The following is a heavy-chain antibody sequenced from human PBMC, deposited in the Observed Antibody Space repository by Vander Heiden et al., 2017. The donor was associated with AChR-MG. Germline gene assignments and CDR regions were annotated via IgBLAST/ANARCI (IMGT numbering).Heavy chain of an antibody. CDR3: AKDGTTYYDFWSGYSYYYYMDV. CDR2: ISGSGGST. Sequence: EVQLLESGGGLVQPGGSLRLSCAASGFTFSSYAMSWVRQAPGKGLEWVSAISGSGGSTYYADSVKGRFTISRDNSKNTLYLQMNSLRAEDTAVYYCAKDGTTYYDFWSGYSYYYYMDVWGKGTTVTVSS. V-gene: IGHV3-23*01. J-gene: IGHJ6*03. D-gene: IGHD3-3*01. CDR1: GFTFSSYA.